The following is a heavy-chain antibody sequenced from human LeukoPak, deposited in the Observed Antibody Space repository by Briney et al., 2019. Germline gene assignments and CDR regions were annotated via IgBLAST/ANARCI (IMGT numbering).Heavy chain of an antibody. D-gene: IGHD3-10*01. J-gene: IGHJ3*02. V-gene: IGHV3-20*04. Sequence: GGSLRLSCAASGFTFSSYSMNWVRQAPGKGLEWVSGINWNDGSTGYADSVKGRFTISRDNAKNSLYLQMNSLRAEDTALYYCARVLQRGTMVRGARPATNAFDIWGQGTMVTVSS. CDR1: GFTFSSYS. CDR2: INWNDGST. CDR3: ARVLQRGTMVRGARPATNAFDI.